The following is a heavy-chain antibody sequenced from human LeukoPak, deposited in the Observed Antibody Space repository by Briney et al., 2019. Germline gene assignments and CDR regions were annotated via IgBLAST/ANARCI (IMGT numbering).Heavy chain of an antibody. J-gene: IGHJ4*02. D-gene: IGHD3-22*01. CDR3: AKEAPYDSSGYYYDRYFDY. CDR2: ISGSGGST. CDR1: GFTFSSYA. V-gene: IGHV3-23*01. Sequence: PGGSLRLSCAASGFTFSSYAMSWVRQAPGKGLEWVSAISGSGGSTYYADSVKGRFTISRDNSKNTLYLQMNSLRAEDTAVYYCAKEAPYDSSGYYYDRYFDYWGQGTLVTVSS.